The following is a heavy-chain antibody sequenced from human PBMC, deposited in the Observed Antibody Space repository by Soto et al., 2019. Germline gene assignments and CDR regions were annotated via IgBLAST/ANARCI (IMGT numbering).Heavy chain of an antibody. CDR3: ARGGMEVGASLVGFDY. J-gene: IGHJ4*02. CDR1: GGTFSSYA. D-gene: IGHD1-26*01. CDR2: IIPIFGTA. V-gene: IGHV1-69*01. Sequence: QVQLVQSGAEVKKPGSSVKVSCKASGGTFSSYAISWVRQAPGQGLEWMGGIIPIFGTANYAQKFQGRVTITADESTSTAYMELSSLRSEDTAAYYCARGGMEVGASLVGFDYWGQGTLVTVSS.